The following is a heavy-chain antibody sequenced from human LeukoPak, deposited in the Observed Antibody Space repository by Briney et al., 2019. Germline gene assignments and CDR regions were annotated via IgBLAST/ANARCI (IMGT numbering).Heavy chain of an antibody. J-gene: IGHJ4*02. D-gene: IGHD3-22*01. CDR3: ARDTRSKRAYYYDSSGSDY. CDR1: GYTFSGYY. CDR2: INPNSGDT. V-gene: IGHV1-2*06. Sequence: ASVKVSCKASGYTFSGYYIYWVRQAPGQGLEWMGRINPNSGDTNYAQKFQGRVTMTRDTSISTAYMELSRLRSDDTAVYYCARDTRSKRAYYYDSSGSDYWGQGTLVTVSS.